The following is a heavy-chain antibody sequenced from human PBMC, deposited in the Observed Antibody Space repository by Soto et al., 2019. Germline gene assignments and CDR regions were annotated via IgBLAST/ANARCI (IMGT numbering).Heavy chain of an antibody. CDR1: GDSVSSPYY. J-gene: IGHJ5*02. V-gene: IGHV4-4*02. D-gene: IGHD6-19*01. Sequence: QVQLQESGPGLVKPSGTLSLTCAVSGDSVSSPYYWCWVRQPPGKGLEWIGEVFHTGTTSYNPSLRSRVTISMEKSINQFSLDLSSVTAADTAVYYCARSAGWYAIHAWGPGTRVIVSS. CDR3: ARSAGWYAIHA. CDR2: VFHTGTT.